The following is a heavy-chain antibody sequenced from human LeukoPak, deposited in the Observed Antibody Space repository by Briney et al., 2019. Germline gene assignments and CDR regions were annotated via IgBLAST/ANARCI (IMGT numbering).Heavy chain of an antibody. CDR2: INHSGST. V-gene: IGHV4-34*01. D-gene: IGHD3-22*01. Sequence: NPSETLSLTCAVYGGSFSGYYWSWIRQPPGKGLEWIGEINHSGSTNYNPSLKSRVTISVDTSKNQFSLKLSSVTAADTAVYYCARLTFSSGLYFDYWGQGTLVTVSS. CDR1: GGSFSGYY. CDR3: ARLTFSSGLYFDY. J-gene: IGHJ4*02.